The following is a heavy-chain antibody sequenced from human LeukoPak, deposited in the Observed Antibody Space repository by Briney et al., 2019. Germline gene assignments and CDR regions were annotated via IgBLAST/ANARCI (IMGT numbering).Heavy chain of an antibody. CDR2: IYYSGST. D-gene: IGHD6-13*01. CDR1: GGSISSYY. J-gene: IGHJ4*02. Sequence: SATLSLTCTVSGGSISSYYWSWVRQPPGKGLEWIGYIYYSGSTNYNPSLKSRVTISVDTSKNQFSLKLSSVTAADTAVYYCARGRDSSSWYFSYWGQGTLVTVSS. CDR3: ARGRDSSSWYFSY. V-gene: IGHV4-59*01.